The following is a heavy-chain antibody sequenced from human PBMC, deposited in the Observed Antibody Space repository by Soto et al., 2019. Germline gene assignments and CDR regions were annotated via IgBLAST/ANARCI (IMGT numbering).Heavy chain of an antibody. CDR2: IHPNGSPT. CDR1: GYTFTRHY. V-gene: IGHV1-46*01. D-gene: IGHD2-15*01. Sequence: QVQLVQSGAEMKKPGASVKASCKASGYTFTRHYMHWVRQAPGQGLEWMGVIHPNGSPTVYAQNFQGRLVLTTDTTTSTVYMELSMLRSDDTAVYYCARDHSYEDSYWWLDPWGQGTLVTVSS. CDR3: ARDHSYEDSYWWLDP. J-gene: IGHJ5*02.